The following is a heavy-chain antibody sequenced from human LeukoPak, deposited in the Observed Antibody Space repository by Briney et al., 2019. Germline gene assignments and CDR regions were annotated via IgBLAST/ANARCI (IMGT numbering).Heavy chain of an antibody. V-gene: IGHV4-59*01. CDR1: GGSISDNY. CDR3: ARAGITIFGVVNFDY. J-gene: IGHJ4*02. Sequence: PSETLSLTCTVSGGSISDNYWSWIRQPPGKGLEWIGYIYYSGSTNYNPSLKSRVTISVDTSKNQFSLKLSSVTAADTAVYYCARAGITIFGVVNFDYWGQGTLVTVSS. CDR2: IYYSGST. D-gene: IGHD3-3*01.